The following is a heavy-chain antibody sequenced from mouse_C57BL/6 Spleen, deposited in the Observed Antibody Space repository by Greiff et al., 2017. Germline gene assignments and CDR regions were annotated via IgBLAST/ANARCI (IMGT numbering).Heavy chain of an antibody. V-gene: IGHV5-17*01. D-gene: IGHD2-1*01. CDR1: GFTFSDYG. J-gene: IGHJ2*01. CDR3: ARLYYGNYDLDD. Sequence: EVKLVESGGGLVKPGGSLKLSCAASGFTFSDYGMHWVRQAPEKGLEWVAYISSGSSTIYYADTVKGRFTISRDNAKNTLFLQMTSLRSEDTAMYYCARLYYGNYDLDDGGQGTTLTVSS. CDR2: ISSGSSTI.